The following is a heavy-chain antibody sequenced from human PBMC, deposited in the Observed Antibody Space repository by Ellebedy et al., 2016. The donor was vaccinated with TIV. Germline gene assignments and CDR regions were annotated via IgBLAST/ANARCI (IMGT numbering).Heavy chain of an antibody. V-gene: IGHV3-30*02. CDR1: GLIFSDYG. Sequence: PGGSLRLSCAASGLIFSDYGMHWVRQAPGKGLEWVAFIRYDGEDISYADSVKGRFTISRDNSQNTLYLQMNSLRGDEAALYFCAKDRWGGGHNYFDSWGQGTLVAVSS. CDR3: AKDRWGGGHNYFDS. D-gene: IGHD5-24*01. J-gene: IGHJ4*02. CDR2: IRYDGEDI.